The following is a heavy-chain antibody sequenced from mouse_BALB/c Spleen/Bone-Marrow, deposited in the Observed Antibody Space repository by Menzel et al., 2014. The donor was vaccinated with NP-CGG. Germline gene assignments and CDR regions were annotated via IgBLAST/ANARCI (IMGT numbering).Heavy chain of an antibody. D-gene: IGHD2-3*01. CDR3: ARSPYDGYYVFAY. Sequence: EVNLVESGPSLVEPSQTLSLTCSVTGDSITSGYWNWIRKFLGNKLEYMGYITYSGYTYYNPSLKSRISFTRDTSKNQFYLQLNSVTTEDTATYYCARSPYDGYYVFAYWGQGTLATVSA. CDR2: ITYSGYT. J-gene: IGHJ3*01. CDR1: GDSITSGY. V-gene: IGHV3-8*02.